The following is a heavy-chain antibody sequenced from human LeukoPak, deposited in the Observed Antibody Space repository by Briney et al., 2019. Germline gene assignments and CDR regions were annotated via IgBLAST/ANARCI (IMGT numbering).Heavy chain of an antibody. Sequence: PGGSLRLSCAASGFTFSNYWMNWVRQAPGKGLKWVANIKQDGSEKYYVDSVKGRFTISRDNAKNSLYLQIKSLRAEDTAVYYCARGVWFGYPTNDYWGQGTLVTVSS. CDR3: ARGVWFGYPTNDY. CDR1: GFTFSNYW. V-gene: IGHV3-7*01. CDR2: IKQDGSEK. J-gene: IGHJ4*02. D-gene: IGHD3-10*01.